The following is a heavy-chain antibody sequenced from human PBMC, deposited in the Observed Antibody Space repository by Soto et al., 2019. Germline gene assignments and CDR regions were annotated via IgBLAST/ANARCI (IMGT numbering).Heavy chain of an antibody. V-gene: IGHV3-11*01. J-gene: IGHJ3*02. CDR2: ISSSGSTI. D-gene: IGHD5-12*01. CDR3: ARHSGYDQGDAFDI. Sequence: GGSLRLSCAASGFTFSDYYMSWIRQAPGKGLEWVSYISSSGSTIYYADSVKDRFTISRDNAKNSLYLQMNSLRAEDTAVYYCARHSGYDQGDAFDIWGQGTMVTVSS. CDR1: GFTFSDYY.